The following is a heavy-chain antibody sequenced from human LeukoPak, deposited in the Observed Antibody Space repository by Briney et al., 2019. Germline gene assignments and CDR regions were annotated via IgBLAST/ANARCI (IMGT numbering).Heavy chain of an antibody. V-gene: IGHV4-39*07. D-gene: IGHD6-25*01. CDR3: ASRTWYSSGFEGWFDP. CDR2: VYYSGST. CDR1: GGSISSSSYY. Sequence: PSETLSLTCTVSGGSISSSSYYWGWIRQPPGKGLEWIGSVYYSGSTYYNPSLKSRVTISVDTSKNQFSLKLSSVTAADTAVYYCASRTWYSSGFEGWFDPWGQGTLVTVSS. J-gene: IGHJ5*02.